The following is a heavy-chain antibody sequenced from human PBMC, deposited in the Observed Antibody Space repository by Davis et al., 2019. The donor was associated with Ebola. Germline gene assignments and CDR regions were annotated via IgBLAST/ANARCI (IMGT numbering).Heavy chain of an antibody. CDR2: MNPNSGNT. J-gene: IGHJ5*02. Sequence: AASVKVSCKASGYTFTSYDINWVRQATGQGLEWMGWMNPNSGNTGYAQKFQGRVTTTRNTSISTAYMELSSLRSEDTAVYYCAREFTQDIVVVVAAGGNWFDPWGQGTLVTVSS. CDR1: GYTFTSYD. V-gene: IGHV1-8*01. CDR3: AREFTQDIVVVVAAGGNWFDP. D-gene: IGHD2-15*01.